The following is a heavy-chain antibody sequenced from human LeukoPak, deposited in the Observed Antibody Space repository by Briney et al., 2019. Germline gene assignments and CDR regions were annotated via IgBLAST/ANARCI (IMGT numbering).Heavy chain of an antibody. V-gene: IGHV4-59*08. CDR3: ARHGFRGCSGGSCYFHY. CDR1: GGSISSYY. CDR2: IYYSGSI. Sequence: PSETLSLTCTVSGGSISSYYWSWIRQPPGKGLEWIGYIYYSGSINYNPSLKSRVTISVDTSKNQFSLKLSSVTAADTAVYYCARHGFRGCSGGSCYFHYWGQGTLVTVSS. D-gene: IGHD2-15*01. J-gene: IGHJ4*02.